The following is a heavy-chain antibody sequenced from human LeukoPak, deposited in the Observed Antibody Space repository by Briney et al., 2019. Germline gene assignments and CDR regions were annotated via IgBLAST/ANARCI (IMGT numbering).Heavy chain of an antibody. CDR1: GGTFSSYA. D-gene: IGHD5-18*01. V-gene: IGHV1-69*05. J-gene: IGHJ4*02. Sequence: SVKVSCKASGGTFSSYAISWVRQAPGQGLEWMGGIIPIFGTANYAQKFQGRVTITTDESTSTAYMELSSLRSEDTAVYYCAGDYAVDTAMAAAFDYWGQGTLVTVSS. CDR3: AGDYAVDTAMAAAFDY. CDR2: IIPIFGTA.